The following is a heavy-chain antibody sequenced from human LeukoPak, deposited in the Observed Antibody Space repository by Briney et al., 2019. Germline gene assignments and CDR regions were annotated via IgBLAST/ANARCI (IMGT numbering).Heavy chain of an antibody. D-gene: IGHD3-22*01. CDR2: IYYSGST. CDR3: ARHDSSGNSGHDWYFDL. J-gene: IGHJ2*01. V-gene: IGHV4-39*01. CDR1: GGSISSSSYY. Sequence: SETLSLTCTVSGGSISSSSYYWGWIRQPPGKGLEWIGSIYYSGSTYYNPSLKSRVTISVDTSKNQFSLKLSSVTAADTAVYYCARHDSSGNSGHDWYFDLWGRGTLVTVSS.